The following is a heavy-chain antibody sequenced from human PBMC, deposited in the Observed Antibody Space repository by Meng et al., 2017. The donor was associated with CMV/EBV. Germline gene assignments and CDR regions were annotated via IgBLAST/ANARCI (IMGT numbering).Heavy chain of an antibody. CDR1: GFTFDDYA. J-gene: IGHJ3*02. CDR3: AKVRGCSSTSCYMRDGAFDI. V-gene: IGHV3-9*01. D-gene: IGHD2-2*02. Sequence: SLKISCAASGFTFDDYAMHWVRQAPGKGLEWVSGISWNSGSIGYVDSVKGRFTISRDNAKNSLYLQMNSLRAEDTALYYCAKVRGCSSTSCYMRDGAFDIWGQGTMVTVSS. CDR2: ISWNSGSI.